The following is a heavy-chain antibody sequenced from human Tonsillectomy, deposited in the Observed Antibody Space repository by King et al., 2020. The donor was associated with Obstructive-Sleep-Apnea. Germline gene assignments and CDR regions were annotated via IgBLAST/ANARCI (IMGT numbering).Heavy chain of an antibody. V-gene: IGHV5-10-1*03. D-gene: IGHD3-10*01. CDR1: GYTFTSYW. CDR3: ARVPLDYGSGSEYYYYGMDV. Sequence: VQLVESGAEVKKPGESLRISCKGSGYTFTSYWMNWVRQMPGKGLEWMGGIDPSGSYANYSPSFQGHVTISTDKSINTAYLHWSSLKASDTAMYYCARVPLDYGSGSEYYYYGMDVWGQGTTVTVSS. J-gene: IGHJ6*02. CDR2: IDPSGSYA.